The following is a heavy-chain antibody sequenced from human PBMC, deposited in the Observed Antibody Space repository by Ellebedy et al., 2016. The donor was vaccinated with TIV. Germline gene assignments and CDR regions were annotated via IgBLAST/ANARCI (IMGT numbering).Heavy chain of an antibody. V-gene: IGHV4-39*01. D-gene: IGHD3/OR15-3a*01. Sequence: GSLRLSCTVSGGSISGSSYYWGWIRQSPGKGLEWIGNIFDTGSTYYNPSLKSRVTISVDTSKNQFSLKLSSVTAADTAVYYCARSLLIFTFDKCYFDLWGRGTLVTVSS. CDR1: GGSISGSSYY. CDR3: ARSLLIFTFDKCYFDL. J-gene: IGHJ2*01. CDR2: IFDTGST.